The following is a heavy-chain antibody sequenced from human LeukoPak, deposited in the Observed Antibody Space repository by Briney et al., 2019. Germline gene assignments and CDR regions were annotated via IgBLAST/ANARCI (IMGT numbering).Heavy chain of an antibody. V-gene: IGHV3-21*01. CDR1: GFTFSSYS. Sequence: PGGSVRLSCAASGFTFSSYSVNWVRRAPGKGLEWVSSISTTSTYIYYADSVKRRFTISRDNAKSSLYLQMNSLRAEDTAVYYCARDVHSDYDYYAMDVWGQGTTFTVSS. J-gene: IGHJ6*02. CDR2: ISTTSTYI. D-gene: IGHD4-11*01. CDR3: ARDVHSDYDYYAMDV.